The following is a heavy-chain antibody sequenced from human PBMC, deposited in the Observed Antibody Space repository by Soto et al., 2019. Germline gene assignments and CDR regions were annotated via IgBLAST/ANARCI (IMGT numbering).Heavy chain of an antibody. D-gene: IGHD3-3*01. CDR1: GFTFGDYA. V-gene: IGHV3-49*04. CDR3: TRAWFGSGDFRAFDN. Sequence: PGGSLRLSCTASGFTFGDYAVSWVRQAPGKGLEWVGFIRSKAYGGTTEYAASVKGRFTIRRDDSKSIAYLQMNSLKTEDTAVYYCTRAWFGSGDFRAFDNWRQGKRVTVSS. J-gene: IGHJ3*02. CDR2: IRSKAYGGTT.